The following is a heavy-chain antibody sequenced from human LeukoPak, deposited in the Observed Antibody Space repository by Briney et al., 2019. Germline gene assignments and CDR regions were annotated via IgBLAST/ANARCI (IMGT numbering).Heavy chain of an antibody. CDR3: ARRRRDGFFDY. J-gene: IGHJ4*02. V-gene: IGHV3-53*01. D-gene: IGHD5-24*01. Sequence: GGSLRLSCAASGFTVGSNYMSWVRQAPGKGLEWVSVIYSGSSTYYADSVKGRFTISRDNSKNTLYLQMNSLRAEDTAVYYCARRRRDGFFDYWGQGTLVTVSS. CDR2: IYSGSST. CDR1: GFTVGSNY.